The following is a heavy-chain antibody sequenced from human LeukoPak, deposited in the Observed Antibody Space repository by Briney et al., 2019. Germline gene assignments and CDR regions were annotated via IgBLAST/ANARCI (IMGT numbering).Heavy chain of an antibody. D-gene: IGHD2-8*01. CDR2: ISGSGGST. Sequence: PGGSLRLSCAASGFTFSSYAVSWVRQAPGKGLAWVSSISGSGGSTYSADSVKGRFTISRDNSKNTLYLQVNSLRAEDTALYYCAKDRSCTNDICHGDFDYWGQGTLVTVSS. CDR1: GFTFSSYA. J-gene: IGHJ4*02. V-gene: IGHV3-23*01. CDR3: AKDRSCTNDICHGDFDY.